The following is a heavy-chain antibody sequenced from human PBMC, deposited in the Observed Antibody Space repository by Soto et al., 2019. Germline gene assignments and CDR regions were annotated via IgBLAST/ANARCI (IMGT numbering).Heavy chain of an antibody. CDR2: ISYDGSNK. V-gene: IGHV3-30*03. Sequence: QVQLVESGGGVVQPGRSLRLSCAASGFTFSSYGMHWVRQAPGKGLEWVAVISYDGSNKYYADSVKGRFTISRDNSKNTLYLQMNRLRAEDTAVYYCASGAAAGIGYYYYGMDVWGQGTTVTVSS. CDR1: GFTFSSYG. J-gene: IGHJ6*02. CDR3: ASGAAAGIGYYYYGMDV. D-gene: IGHD6-13*01.